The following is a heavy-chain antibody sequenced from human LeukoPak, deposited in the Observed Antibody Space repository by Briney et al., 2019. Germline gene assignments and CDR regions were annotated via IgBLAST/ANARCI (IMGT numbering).Heavy chain of an antibody. CDR1: GGSFSGYY. V-gene: IGHV4-34*01. D-gene: IGHD1-1*01. J-gene: IGHJ4*02. Sequence: SETLSLTCAVYGGSFSGYYWSWIRQPPGKGLEWIGEINHSGSTNYNPSLKSRVTISVDTSKNQFSLKLNSVTAADTAVYFCARRAYSAAYWKHFNYWGQGTLVTVSS. CDR3: ARRAYSAAYWKHFNY. CDR2: INHSGST.